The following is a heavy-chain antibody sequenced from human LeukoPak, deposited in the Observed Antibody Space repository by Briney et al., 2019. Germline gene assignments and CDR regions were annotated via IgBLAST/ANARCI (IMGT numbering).Heavy chain of an antibody. CDR3: ARVPYNYYGLDV. CDR2: IYPDDSDT. D-gene: IGHD3-16*01. CDR1: GYSFTNYW. J-gene: IGHJ6*02. V-gene: IGHV5-51*01. Sequence: GESLKISCKGSGYSFTNYWIGWVRQMPGKGLEWMGIIYPDDSDTTYSPSFQGQVTISADKSINTAYLQWSSLKDSDTAMYYCARVPYNYYGLDVWGQGTTVTVFS.